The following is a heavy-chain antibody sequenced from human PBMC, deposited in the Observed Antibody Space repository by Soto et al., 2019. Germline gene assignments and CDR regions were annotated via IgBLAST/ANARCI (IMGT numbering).Heavy chain of an antibody. J-gene: IGHJ4*02. CDR2: INHSGRT. CDR1: GGSFSGYC. CDR3: ARGRKYYDFWSGYSHPRYYFNY. D-gene: IGHD3-3*01. Sequence: PSETLSLTCAVYGGSFSGYCWSWIRQPPGEGLEWIGEINHSGRTNYNPSLKSRVTISVDTPKSQFSLKLSSVTAADTAVYYCARGRKYYDFWSGYSHPRYYFNYWGQGTLVTVSS. V-gene: IGHV4-34*01.